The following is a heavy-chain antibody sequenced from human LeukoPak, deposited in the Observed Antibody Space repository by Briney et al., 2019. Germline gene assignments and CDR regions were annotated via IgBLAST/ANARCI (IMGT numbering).Heavy chain of an antibody. CDR2: INPDGSRI. Sequence: GGSLRLSCAASGFTFSSYAMSWVRQAPGKGLDWLGNINPDGSRINYVDSVKGRFTISRDNAKNSLYLQMNSLRAEDTAVYYCARGSTSFPLWGQGTLVTVSS. J-gene: IGHJ4*02. CDR1: GFTFSSYA. D-gene: IGHD2-2*01. V-gene: IGHV3-7*01. CDR3: ARGSTSFPL.